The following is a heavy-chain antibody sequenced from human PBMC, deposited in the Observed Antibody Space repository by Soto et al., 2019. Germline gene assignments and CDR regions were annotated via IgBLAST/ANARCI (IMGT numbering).Heavy chain of an antibody. J-gene: IGHJ1*01. V-gene: IGHV3-30-3*01. D-gene: IGHD3-22*01. Sequence: GGSLRLSCAASGFTFRSYAMHWVRQAPGKGLEWVAVISYDGSNKYYADSVKGRFTISRDNSKNTLYLQMNSLRAEDTAVYYCARVPANWYYYDSSGSHYYFQHWGQGTLVTVSS. CDR1: GFTFRSYA. CDR2: ISYDGSNK. CDR3: ARVPANWYYYDSSGSHYYFQH.